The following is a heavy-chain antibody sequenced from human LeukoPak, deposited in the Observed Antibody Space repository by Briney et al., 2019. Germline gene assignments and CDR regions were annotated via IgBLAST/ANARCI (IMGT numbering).Heavy chain of an antibody. CDR3: ARDKAVTTEVTQHFQH. V-gene: IGHV1-18*01. D-gene: IGHD4-23*01. CDR1: GYTFTNYG. J-gene: IGHJ1*01. Sequence: ASVKVSCKASGYTFTNYGFSWVRQAPGQGLEWMGWISAYNGYTDYAQKFQFRVTMTTDTSTSTAYMELRSLRSDDTAVYYCARDKAVTTEVTQHFQHWGQGTLVTVSS. CDR2: ISAYNGYT.